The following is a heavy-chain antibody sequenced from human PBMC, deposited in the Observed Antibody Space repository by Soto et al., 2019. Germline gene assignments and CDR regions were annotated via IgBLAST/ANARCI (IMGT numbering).Heavy chain of an antibody. CDR1: GFTFSSYW. V-gene: IGHV3-7*01. D-gene: IGHD3-3*01. CDR2: IKQDGSEK. J-gene: IGHJ6*03. Sequence: GGSLRLSCAASGFTFSSYWMSWVRQAPGKGLEWVANIKQDGSEKYYVDSVKGRLTNSRDNAKKSLYLQMNGLRAEDTAVYYCARDVGMYYDFWSGYYSPILGYYYYMDVWGKGTTVTVSS. CDR3: ARDVGMYYDFWSGYYSPILGYYYYMDV.